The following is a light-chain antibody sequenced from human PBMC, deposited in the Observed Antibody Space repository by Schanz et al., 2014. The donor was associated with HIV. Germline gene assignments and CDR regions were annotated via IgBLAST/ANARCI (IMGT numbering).Light chain of an antibody. Sequence: EIVMTQSPGTLSVSPGERATLSCRASQSVSSGYLAWYQQKPGQAPRLLMYGASTRATGIPARFSGSGSGTEFTLTISSLQSEDFALYYCQQYKIWPITFGRGTRLEIK. CDR2: GAS. CDR1: QSVSSGY. CDR3: QQYKIWPIT. J-gene: IGKJ5*01. V-gene: IGKV3-15*01.